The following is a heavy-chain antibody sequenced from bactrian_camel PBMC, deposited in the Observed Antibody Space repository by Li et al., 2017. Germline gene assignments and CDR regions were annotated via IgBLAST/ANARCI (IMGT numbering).Heavy chain of an antibody. CDR2: MSSDGRA. CDR3: VRREATLYGAYYFDY. V-gene: IGHV3S63*01. Sequence: VQLVESGGGSVQAGETLTLSCTASGFTLDAHDMGWYRQAAGDQCPVVSIMSSDGRAVYADSVKGRFTISRDNSDKSLYLQLDSLKTEDTAMYYCVRREATLYGAYYFDYWGQGTQVTFS. CDR1: GFTLDAHD. J-gene: IGHJ6*01. D-gene: IGHD3*01.